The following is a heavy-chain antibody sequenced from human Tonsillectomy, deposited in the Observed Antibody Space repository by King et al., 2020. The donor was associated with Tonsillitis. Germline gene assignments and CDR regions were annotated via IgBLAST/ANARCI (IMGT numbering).Heavy chain of an antibody. CDR3: AKDIEGYSYGSPFDY. CDR2: ISWNSGSI. J-gene: IGHJ4*02. Sequence: VQLVESGGGLVQPGRSLRLSCAGSGFTFDDYTMHCVRQAPGKGLEWVSGISWNSGSIGYADSVKGRFTISRDNAKNFLYLQMNSLRAEDTALYYCAKDIEGYSYGSPFDYWGQGTLVTVSS. V-gene: IGHV3-9*01. D-gene: IGHD5-18*01. CDR1: GFTFDDYT.